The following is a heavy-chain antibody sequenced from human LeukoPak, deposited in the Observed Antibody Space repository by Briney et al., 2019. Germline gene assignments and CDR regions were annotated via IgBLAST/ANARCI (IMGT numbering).Heavy chain of an antibody. CDR2: IYDSGST. J-gene: IGHJ4*02. CDR1: GGSISSYY. D-gene: IGHD1-14*01. Sequence: SETLSLTCTVSGGSISSYYWSWIRQPPGKGLEWIGSIYDSGSTNYILSLKSRLTISIDTSKNQFTLKLSSVTAADTAVYYCARETGGGNFDYWGQGTLVTVSS. CDR3: ARETGGGNFDY. V-gene: IGHV4-59*01.